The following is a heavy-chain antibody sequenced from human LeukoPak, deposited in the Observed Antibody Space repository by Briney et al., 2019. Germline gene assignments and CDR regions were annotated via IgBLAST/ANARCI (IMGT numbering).Heavy chain of an antibody. D-gene: IGHD3-3*01. J-gene: IGHJ5*02. CDR2: INPNSGGT. Sequence: GASVKVSCKASGGTFSNYAITWVRQAPGQGLEWMGWINPNSGGTNYAQKFQGRVTMTRDTSISTAYMELRRLKSDDTAVYYCARDFRVTTEYNWFDPWGQGTLVTVSS. CDR3: ARDFRVTTEYNWFDP. V-gene: IGHV1-2*02. CDR1: GGTFSNYA.